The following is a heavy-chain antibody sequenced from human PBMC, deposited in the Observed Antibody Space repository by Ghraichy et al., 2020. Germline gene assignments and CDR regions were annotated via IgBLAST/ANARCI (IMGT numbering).Heavy chain of an antibody. V-gene: IGHV1-69*06. CDR1: GGTFSSYA. CDR2: IIPIFGTA. J-gene: IGHJ4*02. D-gene: IGHD2-2*01. Sequence: SVKVSCKASGGTFSSYAISWVRQAPGQGLEWMGGIIPIFGTANYAQKFQGRVTITADKSTSTAYMELSSLRSEDTAVYYCAASYAEYYFDYWGQGTLVTVSS. CDR3: AASYAEYYFDY.